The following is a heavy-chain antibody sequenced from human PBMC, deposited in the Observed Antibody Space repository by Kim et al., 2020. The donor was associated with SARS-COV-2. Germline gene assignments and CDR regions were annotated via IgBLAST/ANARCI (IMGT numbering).Heavy chain of an antibody. V-gene: IGHV4-34*01. Sequence: SETLSLTCAVYGGSFSGYYWSWIRQPPGKGLEWIGEINHSGSTNYNPSLKSRVTISVDTSKNQFSLKLSSVTAADTAVYYCARGLIAAAGSSFDYWGQGT. D-gene: IGHD6-13*01. CDR3: ARGLIAAAGSSFDY. CDR1: GGSFSGYY. CDR2: INHSGST. J-gene: IGHJ4*02.